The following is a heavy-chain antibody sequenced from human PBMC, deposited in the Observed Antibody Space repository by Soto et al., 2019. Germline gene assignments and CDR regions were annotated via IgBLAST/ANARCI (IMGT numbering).Heavy chain of an antibody. CDR3: AGATELQMITYWYFDL. CDR2: INHSGST. D-gene: IGHD3-22*01. J-gene: IGHJ2*01. CDR1: GGSFSGYY. V-gene: IGHV4-34*01. Sequence: PSETLSLTCAVYGGSFSGYYWSWIRQPPGKGLEWIGEINHSGSTNYNPSLKSRVTISVDTSKNQFSLKLSSVTAADTAVYYCAGATELQMITYWYFDLWGRGTLVTSPQ.